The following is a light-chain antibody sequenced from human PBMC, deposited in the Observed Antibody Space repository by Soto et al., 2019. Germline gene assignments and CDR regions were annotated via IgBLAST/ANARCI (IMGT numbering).Light chain of an antibody. CDR2: GAF. J-gene: IGKJ5*01. CDR1: QSVTNY. CDR3: QQRNIWPPVT. V-gene: IGKV3-11*01. Sequence: EIVNTQSPGTLSVSPGERATLSCRASQSVTNYLAWYQQKPGQPPRLLIYGAFNRAAGIPARFSGSGSGADFTLTISSLEPEDSAVYYCQQRNIWPPVTFGQGTRLEIK.